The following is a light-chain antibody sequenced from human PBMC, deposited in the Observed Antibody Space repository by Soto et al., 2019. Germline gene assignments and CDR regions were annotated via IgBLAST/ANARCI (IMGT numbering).Light chain of an antibody. Sequence: DIQMTHSPSTLSASVGDRVTITSRVSQSTSSWLAWYQQKPEKVPKVMIYDASNLESELPSRFSGSGSGTEFTLTICSPQTDDFATYYCQQYNRYSVTFDQRTKVEIK. J-gene: IGKJ1*01. CDR3: QQYNRYSVT. CDR1: QSTSSW. CDR2: DAS. V-gene: IGKV1-5*01.